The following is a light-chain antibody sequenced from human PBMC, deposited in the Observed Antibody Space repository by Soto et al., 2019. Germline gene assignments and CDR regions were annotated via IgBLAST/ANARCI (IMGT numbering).Light chain of an antibody. V-gene: IGKV1-9*01. CDR2: TAS. Sequence: DIQLTQSPSFLSASVGDRVTITGRASQGIGSYLAWYQQKPGKAPKLLIYTASTLQSGVPSRFSGSGSGAEFTLTIISLQPEDFATYYCQQFNDYPITFGQGTRLEIK. J-gene: IGKJ5*01. CDR3: QQFNDYPIT. CDR1: QGIGSY.